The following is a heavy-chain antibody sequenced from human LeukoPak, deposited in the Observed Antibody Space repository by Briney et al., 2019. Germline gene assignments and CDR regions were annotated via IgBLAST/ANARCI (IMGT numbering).Heavy chain of an antibody. V-gene: IGHV4-4*07. J-gene: IGHJ6*03. CDR2: IYTSGST. Sequence: GSLRLSCVASGFSFNSYWMSWIRQPAGKGLEWIGRIYTSGSTNYNPSLKSRVTISVDTSKNQFSLKLSSVTAADTAVYYCTRGSIAYYYMDVWGKGTTVTISS. D-gene: IGHD3-22*01. CDR1: GFSFNSYW. CDR3: TRGSIAYYYMDV.